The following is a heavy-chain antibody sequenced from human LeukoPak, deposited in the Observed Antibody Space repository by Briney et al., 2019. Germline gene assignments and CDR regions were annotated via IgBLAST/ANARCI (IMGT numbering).Heavy chain of an antibody. J-gene: IGHJ4*02. CDR2: IKGKTDGGTT. D-gene: IGHD6-13*01. V-gene: IGHV3-15*01. CDR1: GFTFSNAC. Sequence: GGSLRLSCAASGFTFSNACMSWVRQAPGKGLEWVGHIKGKTDGGTTDYAAPVQGRFTISRDDSKNTLFLQMNSLKAEDTAVYYCARDVVAAAGFDYWGQGTLVTVSS. CDR3: ARDVVAAAGFDY.